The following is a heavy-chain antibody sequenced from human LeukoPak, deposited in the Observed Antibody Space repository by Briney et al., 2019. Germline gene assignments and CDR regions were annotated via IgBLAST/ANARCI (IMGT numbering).Heavy chain of an antibody. D-gene: IGHD3-3*01. V-gene: IGHV1-46*01. J-gene: IGHJ6*02. CDR2: INPSGGST. CDR3: ARGRSTTIFGVVIVTTGYYYGMDV. Sequence: GASVKVSCKASGYTFTSYYMHWVRQAPGQGLEWMGIINPSGGSTSYAQKFQGRVTMTRDTSTSTVYMELSSLRSEDTAVYYCARGRSTTIFGVVIVTTGYYYGMDVWGQGTTVTVSS. CDR1: GYTFTSYY.